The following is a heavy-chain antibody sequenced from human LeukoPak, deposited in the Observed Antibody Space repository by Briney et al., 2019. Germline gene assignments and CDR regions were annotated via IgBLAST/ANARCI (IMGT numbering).Heavy chain of an antibody. CDR2: IKSDGSST. Sequence: GGSLRLSCAASGFTFSSCWMHWVRQAPGKGLVWVSRIKSDGSSTSYADSVKGRFTISRDSAKNTLYLQMNSLRAEDTAMYYCVRDGGRLNFGNGASFDYWGQGTLVTVSS. CDR3: VRDGGRLNFGNGASFDY. V-gene: IGHV3-74*01. CDR1: GFTFSSCW. D-gene: IGHD3-10*01. J-gene: IGHJ4*02.